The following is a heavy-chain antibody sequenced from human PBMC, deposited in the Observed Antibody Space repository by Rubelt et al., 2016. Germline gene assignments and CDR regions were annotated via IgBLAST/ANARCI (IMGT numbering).Heavy chain of an antibody. Sequence: QVQLVESGGGVVQPERSLRLSCAASGFTFSTFGMHWVRQAPGKGLEWVTLISYDGSNKYYADSVKGRFTISRDNSKNTLYRQMNSLRAEDTAVYYCARRVAVFDYWGQGTLVTVSS. CDR1: GFTFSTFG. CDR3: ARRVAVFDY. CDR2: ISYDGSNK. D-gene: IGHD6-19*01. J-gene: IGHJ4*02. V-gene: IGHV3-30*03.